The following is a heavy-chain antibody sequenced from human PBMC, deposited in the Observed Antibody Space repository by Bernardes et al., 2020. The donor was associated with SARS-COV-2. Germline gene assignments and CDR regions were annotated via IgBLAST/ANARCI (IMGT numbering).Heavy chain of an antibody. CDR1: GFTFSTFW. CDR3: GRDLSGMADY. J-gene: IGHJ3*01. V-gene: IGHV3-74*01. CDR2: INEHGSYR. D-gene: IGHD3-10*01. Sequence: GGSLRLSCAASGFTFSTFWMHWVRQVPGKGLVWVARINEHGSYRDYADSVEGRFTISRDNAKNTLYLQMNSLRAEDTAVYYCGRDLSGMADYWGPGTMVHVSS.